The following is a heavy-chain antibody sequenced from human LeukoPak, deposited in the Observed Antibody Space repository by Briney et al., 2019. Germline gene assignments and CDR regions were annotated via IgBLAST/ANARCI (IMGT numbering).Heavy chain of an antibody. D-gene: IGHD2-8*01. CDR1: EFTFSNYW. CDR2: INRAGSEK. CDR3: ARVRLRKQSNGVETQYEALDM. Sequence: PGGSLRLSCVASEFTFSNYWVTWVRQGPGKGLEWVANINRAGSEKNYLESVKGRFTISRDDAKNSVYLQLNSLSAEDTAVYFCARVRLRKQSNGVETQYEALDMWGQGTVVIVSS. J-gene: IGHJ3*02. V-gene: IGHV3-7*01.